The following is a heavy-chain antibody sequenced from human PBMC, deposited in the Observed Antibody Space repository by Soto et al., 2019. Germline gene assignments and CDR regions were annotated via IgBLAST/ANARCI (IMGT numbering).Heavy chain of an antibody. CDR1: GYTFSRYG. Sequence: QVPLIPSGAEVEKPGASVKVSCKASGYTFSRYGMHWVRQAPGQGLEWMGWINTANGKTGYSEKFQGRVTITRDTSATTAYMELHSLRSEDTATYYCARESTGLSFDHWGQGILVTVSS. J-gene: IGHJ4*02. D-gene: IGHD2-8*02. V-gene: IGHV1-3*04. CDR3: ARESTGLSFDH. CDR2: INTANGKT.